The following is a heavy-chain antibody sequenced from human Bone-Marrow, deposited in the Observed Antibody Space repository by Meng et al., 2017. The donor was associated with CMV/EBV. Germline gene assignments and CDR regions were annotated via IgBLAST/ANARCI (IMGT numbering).Heavy chain of an antibody. Sequence: GGSLRLSCKGSGYSFASYWIGWVRQMPGKGLEWMGIIYPGDSDTRYSPSFQGQVTISADKSISTAFLQWSSLKASDTAIYYCARQDGVALYYFDYWGQGTLVTVSS. J-gene: IGHJ4*02. V-gene: IGHV5-51*01. CDR1: GYSFASYW. CDR3: ARQDGVALYYFDY. D-gene: IGHD3-10*01. CDR2: IYPGDSDT.